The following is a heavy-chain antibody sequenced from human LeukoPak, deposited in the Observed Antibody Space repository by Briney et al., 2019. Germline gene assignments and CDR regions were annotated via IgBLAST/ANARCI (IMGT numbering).Heavy chain of an antibody. CDR3: ARTYDYGRGPPGDAFDN. CDR2: IDARSGIT. J-gene: IGHJ3*02. D-gene: IGHD3-16*01. Sequence: GGSLRLSCAASGFTFRIFGLNWVRQAPGKGPEWVSYIDARSGITYYADSVQGRFTISRDDARESVFLQMDGLRVDDTAVYYCARTYDYGRGPPGDAFDNWGPGTWDIVSS. CDR1: GFTFRIFG. V-gene: IGHV3-48*04.